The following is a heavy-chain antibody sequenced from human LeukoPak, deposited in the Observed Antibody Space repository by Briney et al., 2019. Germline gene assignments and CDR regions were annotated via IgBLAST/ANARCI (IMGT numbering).Heavy chain of an antibody. D-gene: IGHD6-13*01. CDR1: GGSISSSISY. Sequence: SETLSLTCTVSGGSISSSISYWGWIRQPPGKGLEWIGSIYYSGSTYYSPSLKSRVTISVDTSKNQFSLKLSSVTAADTAVYYCASGTRAAGTIYWGQGTLVTVSS. V-gene: IGHV4-39*01. CDR3: ASGTRAAGTIY. CDR2: IYYSGST. J-gene: IGHJ4*02.